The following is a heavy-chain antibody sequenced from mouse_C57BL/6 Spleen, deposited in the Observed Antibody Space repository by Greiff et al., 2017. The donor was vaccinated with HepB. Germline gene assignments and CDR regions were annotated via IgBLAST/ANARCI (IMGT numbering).Heavy chain of an antibody. CDR1: GYTFTSYW. V-gene: IGHV1-55*01. D-gene: IGHD2-4*01. CDR2: IYPGSGST. J-gene: IGHJ3*01. CDR3: AGDIRDYDGFAY. Sequence: VQLQQSGAELVKPGASVKMSCKASGYTFTSYWITWVKQRPGQGLEWIGDIYPGSGSTNYNEKFKSKATLTVDTSSSTAYMQLSSLTSEDSAVYYCAGDIRDYDGFAYWGQGTLVTVSA.